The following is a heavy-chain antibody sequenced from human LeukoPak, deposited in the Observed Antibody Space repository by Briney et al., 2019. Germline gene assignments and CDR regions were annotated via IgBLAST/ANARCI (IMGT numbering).Heavy chain of an antibody. J-gene: IGHJ4*02. Sequence: PSETLSLTCAVSGYSISSGYYWGWIRQPPGKGLEWFGSIYYSGSTYYNPSLKSRVTMSVDTSKNQFSLKLSSVTAADTAVYYCARHALTWAVATHYFDYWGQGTLVTVSS. CDR2: IYYSGST. CDR3: ARHALTWAVATHYFDY. D-gene: IGHD6-19*01. CDR1: GYSISSGYY. V-gene: IGHV4-38-2*01.